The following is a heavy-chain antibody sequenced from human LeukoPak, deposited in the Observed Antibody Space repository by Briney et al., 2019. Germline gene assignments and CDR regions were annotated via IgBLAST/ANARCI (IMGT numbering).Heavy chain of an antibody. CDR2: ISGSGGSI. V-gene: IGHV3-23*01. J-gene: IGHJ1*01. CDR1: GFTFISYA. Sequence: PGGSLRLSCAASGFTFISYAMSWVRRAPGKGLEWVSAISGSGGSIYYADSVKGRFTVSRDNSKNTLYLQMNALRAEDTAVYYCAKDEDARPMYFQDWGQGTLVTVSS. D-gene: IGHD3-10*02. CDR3: AKDEDARPMYFQD.